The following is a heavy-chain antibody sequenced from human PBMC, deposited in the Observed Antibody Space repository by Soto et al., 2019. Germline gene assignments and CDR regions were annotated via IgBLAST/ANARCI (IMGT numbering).Heavy chain of an antibody. D-gene: IGHD2-2*02. V-gene: IGHV1-69*02. CDR3: ARGYCSSTSCFTESEDY. CDR1: GGTFSSYT. CDR2: IIPILGIA. Sequence: ASVKVSCKASGGTFSSYTISWVRQAPGQGLEWMGRIIPILGIANYAQKFQGRVTITADKSTSTAYMELSSLRSEDTAVYYCARGYCSSTSCFTESEDYWGQGTLVTVSS. J-gene: IGHJ4*02.